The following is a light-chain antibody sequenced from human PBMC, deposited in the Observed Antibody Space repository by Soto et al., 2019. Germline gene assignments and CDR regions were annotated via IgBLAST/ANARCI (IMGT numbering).Light chain of an antibody. CDR2: DSS. V-gene: IGKV3-11*01. Sequence: VLTQSPATLSLSPGERATLSCRASQSLSTYLAWYQQKPGQAPRLLIYDSSNRSTGVPARFSGSGSGTDFTLTISSLEPEDFAVYYCQQRYNWPPLTFGGGTRVEIK. CDR1: QSLSTY. J-gene: IGKJ4*01. CDR3: QQRYNWPPLT.